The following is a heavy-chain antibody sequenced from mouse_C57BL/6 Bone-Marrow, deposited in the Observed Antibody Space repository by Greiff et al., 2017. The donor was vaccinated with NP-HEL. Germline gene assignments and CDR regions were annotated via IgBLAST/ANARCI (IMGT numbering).Heavy chain of an antibody. D-gene: IGHD1-1*01. CDR3: ARDYGSSSLMDY. J-gene: IGHJ4*01. Sequence: EVKVEESGGGLVQPGGSLKLSCAASGFTFSDYYMYWVRQTPEKRLEWVAYISNGGGSTYYPDTVKGRFTISRDNAKNTLYLQMSRLKSEDTAMYYCARDYGSSSLMDYWGQGTSVTVSS. CDR2: ISNGGGST. CDR1: GFTFSDYY. V-gene: IGHV5-12*01.